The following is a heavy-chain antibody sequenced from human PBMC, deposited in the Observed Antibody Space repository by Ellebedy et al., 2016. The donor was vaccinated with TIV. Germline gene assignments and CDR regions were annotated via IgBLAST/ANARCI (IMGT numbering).Heavy chain of an antibody. CDR1: GFTFSDYG. CDR2: IRFDGGLI. D-gene: IGHD6-19*01. V-gene: IGHV3-30*02. Sequence: PGGSLRLSCAASGFTFSDYGMHWVRQAPGKGLEWVAYIRFDGGLIFFADSVKERFSISRDNSESTMFLQMTRLRNDDTAMYYCAKDLGAREQWLPAFQHWGLGTLVTVSS. J-gene: IGHJ4*02. CDR3: AKDLGAREQWLPAFQH.